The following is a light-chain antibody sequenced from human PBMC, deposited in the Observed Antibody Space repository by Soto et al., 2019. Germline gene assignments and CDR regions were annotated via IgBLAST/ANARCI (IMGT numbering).Light chain of an antibody. V-gene: IGKV2-28*01. CDR3: MQALQTPRT. CDR2: LAS. CDR1: QSLQHNNGNTL. Sequence: EIVMTQSPLSLTVTPGEPASISCKSSQSLQHNNGNTLLDWYMQKPGQSPQLLIYLASRRAPGAPDRVSGSGSGTDFTLRISTVEADDAAIYYCMQALQTPRTFSQGTKVDIK. J-gene: IGKJ1*01.